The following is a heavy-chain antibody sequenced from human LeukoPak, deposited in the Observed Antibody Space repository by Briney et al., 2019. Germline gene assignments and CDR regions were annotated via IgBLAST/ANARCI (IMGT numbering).Heavy chain of an antibody. J-gene: IGHJ4*02. V-gene: IGHV1-69*01. Sequence: ASVKVSCKASGGTLSSYAISWVRQAPGQGLEWMGGIIPIFGTANYAQKFQGRVTITADESTSTAYMELSSLRSEDTAVYYCARVSGTMVRGVPIRYFDYWGQGTLVTVSS. CDR1: GGTLSSYA. D-gene: IGHD3-10*01. CDR2: IIPIFGTA. CDR3: ARVSGTMVRGVPIRYFDY.